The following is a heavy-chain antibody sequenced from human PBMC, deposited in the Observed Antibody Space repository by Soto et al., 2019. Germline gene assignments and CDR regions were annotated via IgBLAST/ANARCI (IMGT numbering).Heavy chain of an antibody. V-gene: IGHV3-30*18. CDR1: EFTFSNFG. Sequence: QVQLVESGGGVVQPGRSLRLSCAASEFTFSNFGMHWVRQAPGKGLEWVAAISADGSDKYVSGSVKGRFTISRDNSKNTMFLQMKSTRVEDTAVYYCVKGSDVARQELDYWGQGTLVTVSS. CDR3: VKGSDVARQELDY. D-gene: IGHD3-3*01. CDR2: ISADGSDK. J-gene: IGHJ4*02.